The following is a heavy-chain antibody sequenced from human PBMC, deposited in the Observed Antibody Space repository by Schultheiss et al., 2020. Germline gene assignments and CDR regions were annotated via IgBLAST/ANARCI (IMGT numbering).Heavy chain of an antibody. V-gene: IGHV3-33*01. CDR1: GFTFSSYG. D-gene: IGHD5-18*01. CDR2: IWYDGSNK. Sequence: GGSLRLSCAASGFTFSSYGMHWVRQAPGKGLEWVAVIWYDGSNKYYADSVKGRFTISRDNSKNTLYLQMNSLRAEDTAVYYCAASGYSYGSFYYFDYWGQGTLVTVSS. J-gene: IGHJ4*02. CDR3: AASGYSYGSFYYFDY.